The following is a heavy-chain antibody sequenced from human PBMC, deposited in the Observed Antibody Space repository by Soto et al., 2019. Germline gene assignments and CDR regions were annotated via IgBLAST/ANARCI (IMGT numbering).Heavy chain of an antibody. Sequence: SETLSLTCTVSGGSISSGGYYWSWIRQHPGKGLEWIGYIYYSGSTYYNPSLKSRVTISVDTSKNQFSLKLSSVTAADTAVYYCARFRNYDFWSGYPYYMDVWGKGTTVTVSS. V-gene: IGHV4-31*03. CDR3: ARFRNYDFWSGYPYYMDV. D-gene: IGHD3-3*01. J-gene: IGHJ6*03. CDR1: GGSISSGGYY. CDR2: IYYSGST.